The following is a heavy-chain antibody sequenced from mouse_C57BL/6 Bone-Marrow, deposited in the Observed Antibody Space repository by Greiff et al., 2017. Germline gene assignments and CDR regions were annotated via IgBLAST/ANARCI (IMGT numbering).Heavy chain of an antibody. CDR2: ISSGSSTI. CDR1: GFTFSDYG. J-gene: IGHJ1*03. D-gene: IGHD1-1*01. V-gene: IGHV5-17*01. CDR3: ARPFTTVAYWYFDV. Sequence: EVQLVESGGGLVKPGGSLKLSCAASGFTFSDYGMHWVRQAPEKGLEWVAYISSGSSTIYYADTVKGRFTISRDNAKNTLCLQMTSLRSEDTAMYYCARPFTTVAYWYFDVWGTGTTVTVSS.